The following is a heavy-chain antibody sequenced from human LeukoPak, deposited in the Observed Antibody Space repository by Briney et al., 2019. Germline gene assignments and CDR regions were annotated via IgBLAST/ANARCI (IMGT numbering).Heavy chain of an antibody. D-gene: IGHD1-26*01. Sequence: GGSLRLSCTASGFTFGDNAMTWVRQAPGKGLEWVGFIRSKAYGGTTEDAASVKGRFTISRDDSKSIAYLQINSLKSEDTAVYYCTRMPATSLYYFDYWGQGTLVTVSS. J-gene: IGHJ4*02. CDR1: GFTFGDNA. CDR2: IRSKAYGGTT. CDR3: TRMPATSLYYFDY. V-gene: IGHV3-49*04.